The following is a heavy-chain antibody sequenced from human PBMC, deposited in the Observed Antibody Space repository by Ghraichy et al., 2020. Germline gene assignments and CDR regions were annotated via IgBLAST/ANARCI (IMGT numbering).Heavy chain of an antibody. CDR1: GFTFSSYW. CDR3: ARDNITPSEDYDFWNGYAYYYYGMDV. V-gene: IGHV3-7*03. D-gene: IGHD3-3*01. Sequence: ESLNISCAASGFTFSSYWMTWVRQAPGKGLEWVANIKEDGSEKYYVDFVRGRFTISRDNAKNSLYLQMNSLRAEDTAVYYCARDNITPSEDYDFWNGYAYYYYGMDVWGQGTTVTVSS. CDR2: IKEDGSEK. J-gene: IGHJ6*02.